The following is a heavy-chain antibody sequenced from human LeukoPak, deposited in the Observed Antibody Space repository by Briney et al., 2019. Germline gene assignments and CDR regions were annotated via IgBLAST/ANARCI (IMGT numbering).Heavy chain of an antibody. D-gene: IGHD7-27*01. CDR3: ARDLSSTSNWGLDY. J-gene: IGHJ4*02. CDR2: INPNSGDT. CDR1: GYTFTGYF. Sequence: ASVKVSCKASGYTFTGYFMHWVRQAPGQGLEWMGRINPNSGDTNYAQTLQGRVTMTRDTSISTVYMELSRLRSDDTAVYYCARDLSSTSNWGLDYWGQGTLVTVSS. V-gene: IGHV1-2*06.